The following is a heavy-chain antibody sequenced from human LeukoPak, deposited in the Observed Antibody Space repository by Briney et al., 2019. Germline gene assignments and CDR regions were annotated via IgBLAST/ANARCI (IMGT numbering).Heavy chain of an antibody. J-gene: IGHJ4*02. V-gene: IGHV3-7*01. D-gene: IGHD3-22*01. CDR3: ARDYYTDSSGLFDY. CDR2: IKQDGSEK. Sequence: GGSLRLSCAASGFTFSRYWMSWVRQAPGKGLEWVAIIKQDGSEKYYVDSVKGRFTISRDNAKNSLYLQMNSLRAEDTAVYYCARDYYTDSSGLFDYWGQGTLVTVSS. CDR1: GFTFSRYW.